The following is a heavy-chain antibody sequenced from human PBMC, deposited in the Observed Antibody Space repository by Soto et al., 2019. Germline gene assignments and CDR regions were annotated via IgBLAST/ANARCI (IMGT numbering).Heavy chain of an antibody. V-gene: IGHV4-39*01. D-gene: IGHD3-22*01. Sequence: QLQLQESGPGLVKPSETLSLTCTVSGGSISSSSYYWGCIRQPPGKGREWIGSIYYSGSTYYNPSLKRRVTISVVTSKNQFSLKLSSVTAADTAVYYCARVPISYSDSSGYWSQFDPWGQGTLVTVSS. CDR1: GGSISSSSYY. J-gene: IGHJ5*02. CDR2: IYYSGST. CDR3: ARVPISYSDSSGYWSQFDP.